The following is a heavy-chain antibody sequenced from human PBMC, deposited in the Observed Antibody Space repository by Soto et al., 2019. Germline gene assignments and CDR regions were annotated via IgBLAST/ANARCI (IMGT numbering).Heavy chain of an antibody. J-gene: IGHJ1*01. CDR1: GGTFSRYT. CDR2: IIPIFGTA. CDR3: ARANHRFLH. Sequence: QVQLVQSGAEVKKPGSSVTVSCKASGGTFSRYTISWVRQAPGQGLEGMGGIIPIFGTANYAQKFQGRVRITAAESTCTASIRVGGLRSVGTAVYGCARANHRFLHWG. V-gene: IGHV1-69*12.